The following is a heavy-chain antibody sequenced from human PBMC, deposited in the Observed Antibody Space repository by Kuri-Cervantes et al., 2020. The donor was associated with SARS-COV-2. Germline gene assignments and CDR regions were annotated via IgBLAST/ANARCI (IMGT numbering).Heavy chain of an antibody. CDR3: STIDNSDTNAYDT. J-gene: IGHJ3*02. D-gene: IGHD3-22*01. V-gene: IGHV3-15*07. Sequence: ETLSLTCAASGFTFSNAWMNWVRQAPGKGLEWVGRIKSKTDGGTTDYAAPVKGRFTISRDDSKNTLYLQMNSLKTEDTAVYFCSTIDNSDTNAYDTWGQGTMVTVSS. CDR2: IKSKTDGGTT. CDR1: GFTFSNAW.